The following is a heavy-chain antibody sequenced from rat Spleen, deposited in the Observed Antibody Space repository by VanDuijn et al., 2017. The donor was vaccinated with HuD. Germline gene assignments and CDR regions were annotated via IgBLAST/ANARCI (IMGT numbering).Heavy chain of an antibody. Sequence: QVQLKESGPGLVQPSQTLSLTCSVSGFSLISNTVHWVRQPPGKGLEWMGGIWGDGSTDYNSALKSRLSISRDTSKNQVFLKMSSLQTEDTATYYCASLTTGIPLDYWYFDFWGPGTMVTVSS. CDR2: IWGDGST. CDR1: GFSLISNT. J-gene: IGHJ1*01. V-gene: IGHV2-1*01. D-gene: IGHD1-9*01. CDR3: ASLTTGIPLDYWYFDF.